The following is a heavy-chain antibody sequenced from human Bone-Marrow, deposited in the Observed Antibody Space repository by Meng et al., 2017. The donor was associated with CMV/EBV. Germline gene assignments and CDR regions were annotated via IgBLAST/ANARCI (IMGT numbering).Heavy chain of an antibody. CDR3: ARGSFRGIAIPVLSHGFDP. Sequence: ASVKVSCKASGYTFTGYYMHWVRQAPGQGLEWMGWINPNSGGTNYAQKFQGRVTMTRDTSISTAYMELSRLRSDDTAVYYCARGSFRGIAIPVLSHGFDPWGQGTLVTVSS. CDR2: INPNSGGT. V-gene: IGHV1-2*02. CDR1: GYTFTGYY. D-gene: IGHD2-21*01. J-gene: IGHJ5*02.